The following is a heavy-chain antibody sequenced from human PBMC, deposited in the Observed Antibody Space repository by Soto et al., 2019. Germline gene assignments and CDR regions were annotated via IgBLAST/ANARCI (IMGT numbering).Heavy chain of an antibody. CDR3: ARAGLGCSGGSCYDWFDP. Sequence: QVQLVQPGAEVKKPGSSVKVSCKASGGTFSSYAISWVRQAPGQGLEWMGGIIPIFGTANYAQKFQGRVTITADESTSTAYMELSSLRSEDTAVYYCARAGLGCSGGSCYDWFDPWGQGTLVTVSS. CDR2: IIPIFGTA. D-gene: IGHD2-15*01. CDR1: GGTFSSYA. J-gene: IGHJ5*02. V-gene: IGHV1-69*01.